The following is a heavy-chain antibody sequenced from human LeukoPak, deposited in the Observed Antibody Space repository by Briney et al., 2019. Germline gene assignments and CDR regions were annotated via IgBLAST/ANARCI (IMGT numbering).Heavy chain of an antibody. CDR2: IYHSGST. V-gene: IGHV4-4*02. D-gene: IGHD3-10*01. J-gene: IGHJ6*04. CDR3: ARGGVTMVRGPQPYYYGMDV. Sequence: SGTLSLICAVSGGSISSSNWWSWVRQPPGKGLEWIGEIYHSGSTNYNPSLKSRVTISVDKSKNQFSLKLSSVTAADTAVYYCARGGVTMVRGPQPYYYGMDVWGKGTTVTASS. CDR1: GGSISSSNW.